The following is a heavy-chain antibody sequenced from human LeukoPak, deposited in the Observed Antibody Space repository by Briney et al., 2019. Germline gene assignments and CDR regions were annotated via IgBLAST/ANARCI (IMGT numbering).Heavy chain of an antibody. CDR3: AKDQRSIAVAGYFDY. V-gene: IGHV3-23*01. CDR2: ISYSGGST. D-gene: IGHD6-19*01. J-gene: IGHJ4*02. Sequence: GGSLRLSCASSEFTFSSYAMSWVRQAPGKGLEWVSGISYSGGSTYYADSVKGRFTISRDNSKNTLYLQMNSLRAEDTAVYYCAKDQRSIAVAGYFDYWGQGTLVTVSS. CDR1: EFTFSSYA.